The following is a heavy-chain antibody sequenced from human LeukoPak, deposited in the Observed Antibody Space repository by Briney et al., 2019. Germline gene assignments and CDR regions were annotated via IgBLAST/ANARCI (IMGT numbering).Heavy chain of an antibody. CDR2: IYYNGST. J-gene: IGHJ2*01. D-gene: IGHD6-25*01. CDR1: GFTVSSNY. CDR3: ARDSSGKGTWYFDL. V-gene: IGHV3-53*01. Sequence: PGGSLRLSCAASGFTVSSNYLSWVRQAPEKGLEWVSVIYYNGSTYYADSVRGRFTIFRDNSRNTVYLQMNSLRPEDTAVYYCARDSSGKGTWYFDLWGRGTLVTVSS.